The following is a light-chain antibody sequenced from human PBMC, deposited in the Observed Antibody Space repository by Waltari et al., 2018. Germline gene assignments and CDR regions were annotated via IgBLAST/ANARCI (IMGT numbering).Light chain of an antibody. CDR3: QQYNNWPPLT. CDR1: QSLRNN. V-gene: IGKV3-15*01. CDR2: YAS. J-gene: IGKJ4*01. Sequence: CRASQSLRNNLAWNQQKPGQAPRLLIYYASTRATGIPARFSGSGSETEFTLTISSLQSEDVAVYYCQQYNNWPPLTFGGGTKVEIK.